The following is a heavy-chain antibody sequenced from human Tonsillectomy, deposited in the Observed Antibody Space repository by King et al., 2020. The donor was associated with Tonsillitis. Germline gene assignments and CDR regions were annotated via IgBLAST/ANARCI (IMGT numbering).Heavy chain of an antibody. CDR1: GFTFRNYN. CDR2: ISSDSSFI. CDR3: ARAWFASDWGGGLTYYYGMDV. J-gene: IGHJ6*02. V-gene: IGHV3-21*01. D-gene: IGHD2-21*01. Sequence: VQLVESGGGLVKPGGSLRLSCEASGFTFRNYNVNWVRQAPGKGLEWVSSISSDSSFIYYADSVKGRFTISRDNTKNSLYLQMNSLRAEDTAMYYWARAWFASDWGGGLTYYYGMDVWGQGTTVTVSS.